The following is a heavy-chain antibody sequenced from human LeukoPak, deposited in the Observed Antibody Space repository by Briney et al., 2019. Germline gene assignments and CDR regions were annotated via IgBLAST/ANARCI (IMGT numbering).Heavy chain of an antibody. J-gene: IGHJ5*02. CDR3: ARGPHFDH. CDR1: GFPFSSFW. Sequence: PGGSLRLSCAASGFPFSSFWMTWVRQAPGKGLEWVANIKQDGSEKYSVDSVKGRFTISRDNAKNSLYLQMNSLRADDTAVYYCARGPHFDHWGQGTLVTVSS. V-gene: IGHV3-7*04. CDR2: IKQDGSEK.